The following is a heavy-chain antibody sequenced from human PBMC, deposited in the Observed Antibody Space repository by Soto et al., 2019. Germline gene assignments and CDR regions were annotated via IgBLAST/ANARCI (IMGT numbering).Heavy chain of an antibody. V-gene: IGHV3-53*01. J-gene: IGHJ6*02. CDR3: ARDYQYNHLDV. CDR2: IDSGGGT. D-gene: IGHD1-1*01. CDR1: GFTVSNNY. Sequence: GGSLRLSCAASGFTVSNNYMWWVRQAPGKGLEWVSVIDSGGGTYYADSVKGRFTISRDNSKNTLYLQMNSLRAEDTAVYYCARDYQYNHLDVWGQGTKVTVSS.